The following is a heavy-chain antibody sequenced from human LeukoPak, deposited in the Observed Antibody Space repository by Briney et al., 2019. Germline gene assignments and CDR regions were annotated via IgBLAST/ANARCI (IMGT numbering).Heavy chain of an antibody. D-gene: IGHD3-22*01. Sequence: SETLSLTCTVSGGSISSYYWSWIRQPAGKGLEWIGRIYTSGSTNYNPSLKSRVTISVDTSKNQFSLKLSSVTAADTAVYYCASSYTMIVVVDYWGQGTLVTVSS. CDR1: GGSISSYY. CDR3: ASSYTMIVVVDY. CDR2: IYTSGST. J-gene: IGHJ4*02. V-gene: IGHV4-4*07.